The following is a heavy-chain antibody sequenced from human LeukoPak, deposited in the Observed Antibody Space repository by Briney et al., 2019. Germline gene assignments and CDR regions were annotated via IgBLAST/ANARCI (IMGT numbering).Heavy chain of an antibody. CDR3: ARVIPQGPYYYHGMDV. CDR1: GYTFINYG. J-gene: IGHJ6*02. V-gene: IGHV1-18*01. D-gene: IGHD3-16*01. Sequence: ASVKVSCTASGYTFINYGIIWVRQAPGQGLEWMGWISADNGNTNYAQKLQDRVTMTTDTSTSTAYMELRSLRSDDTALYYCARVIPQGPYYYHGMDVWGQGTTVTVSS. CDR2: ISADNGNT.